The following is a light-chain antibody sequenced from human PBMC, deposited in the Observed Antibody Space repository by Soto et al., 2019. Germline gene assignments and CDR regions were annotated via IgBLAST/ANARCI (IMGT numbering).Light chain of an antibody. CDR2: GAS. Sequence: EIVWTQSPGTLSLSPGERATLSCRASQSVSSTYLAWYQQNPGQAPRLLIYGASSRATGIPDRFSGSGSGTDFTLTISRLEPEDFAVYFCQQYGSPSYTFGQGTKLEIK. CDR3: QQYGSPSYT. CDR1: QSVSSTY. V-gene: IGKV3-20*01. J-gene: IGKJ2*01.